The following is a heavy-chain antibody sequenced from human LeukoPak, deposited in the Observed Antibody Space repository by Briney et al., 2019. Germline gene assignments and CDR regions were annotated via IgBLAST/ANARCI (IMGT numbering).Heavy chain of an antibody. J-gene: IGHJ4*02. D-gene: IGHD1-26*01. CDR1: GYTFTSYY. CDR3: ARHPYSGSYHFDY. V-gene: IGHV1-2*02. CDR2: INPNSGGT. Sequence: ASVKVSCKASGYTFTSYYMHWVRQAPGQGLEWMGWINPNSGGTNSAQKFRGRVTMTRDTSISTAYMELSRLTSDDTAVYYCARHPYSGSYHFDYWGQGTLVTVSS.